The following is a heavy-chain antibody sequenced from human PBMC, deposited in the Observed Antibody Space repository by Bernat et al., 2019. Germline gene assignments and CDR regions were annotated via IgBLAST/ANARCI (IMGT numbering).Heavy chain of an antibody. V-gene: IGHV3-33*01. J-gene: IGHJ4*02. CDR1: GFTFSSYG. CDR2: IWYDGSNK. Sequence: QVQLVESGGGVVQPGRSLRLSCAASGFTFSSYGMHWVRQAPGKGLEWGAVIWYDGSNKYYADSVKGRFPISRDNSKTTLYLQMNSLRAEDTAVYYCAREREGLWFGTFDYWGQGTLVTVSS. D-gene: IGHD3-10*01. CDR3: AREREGLWFGTFDY.